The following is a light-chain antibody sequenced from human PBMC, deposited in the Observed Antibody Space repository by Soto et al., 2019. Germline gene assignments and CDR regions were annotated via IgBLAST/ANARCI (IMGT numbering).Light chain of an antibody. CDR3: QQSYNLPYT. CDR2: AAS. V-gene: IGKV1-39*01. CDR1: QSIDNF. Sequence: DIQMTQSPSSLSASVGDRVTITCRPSQSIDNFLNWYQQKPGKAPNLLIYAASSLQSGVSSRFSGSGSGTDFTLTISSLQPEDSATYYCQQSYNLPYTFGQGTKVDIK. J-gene: IGKJ2*01.